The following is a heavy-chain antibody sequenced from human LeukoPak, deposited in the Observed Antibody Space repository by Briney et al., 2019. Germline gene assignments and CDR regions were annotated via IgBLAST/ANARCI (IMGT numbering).Heavy chain of an antibody. J-gene: IGHJ5*02. CDR3: AREGGPLNWFDP. V-gene: IGHV6-1*01. D-gene: IGHD1-26*01. Sequence: PSQTLSLTCAISGASFSSNSAAWNCIRQSPSIGLEWQGRTHYRSKWYNDYAVSVKSRITLKPDTSKNQFSLQLTSVTPEDTAVYYCAREGGPLNWFDPWGQGTLVTVSS. CDR1: GASFSSNSAA. CDR2: THYRSKWYN.